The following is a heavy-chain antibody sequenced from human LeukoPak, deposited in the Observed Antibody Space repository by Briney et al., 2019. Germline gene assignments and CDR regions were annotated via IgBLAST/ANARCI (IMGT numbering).Heavy chain of an antibody. D-gene: IGHD2-2*02. CDR2: ISSSGLYT. J-gene: IGHJ4*02. Sequence: PGGSLRLSCAASGFSFNTYTMNWVRQAPGKGLEWVSSISSSGLYTYYADSVKGRFTMSRDNAKNSLYLQMNSLRAEDTALYYCARVRYCSSTSCYISDYWGQGTLVTVSS. CDR1: GFSFNTYT. CDR3: ARVRYCSSTSCYISDY. V-gene: IGHV3-21*04.